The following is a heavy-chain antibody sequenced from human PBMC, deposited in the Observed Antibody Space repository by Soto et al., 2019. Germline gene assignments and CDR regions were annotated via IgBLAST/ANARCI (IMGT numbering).Heavy chain of an antibody. CDR1: GFTFSSYS. V-gene: IGHV3-48*02. D-gene: IGHD2-15*01. CDR2: ISSGSGSI. J-gene: IGHJ4*02. Sequence: PGGSLRLSCAASGFTFSSYSMNWVRQAPGKGLEWVSYISSGSGSIDYADSVKGRFTISRDNAKNSLYLQMNSLRDEDTAVYYCARCLVGGSCYPVAYWGQGTLVTVSS. CDR3: ARCLVGGSCYPVAY.